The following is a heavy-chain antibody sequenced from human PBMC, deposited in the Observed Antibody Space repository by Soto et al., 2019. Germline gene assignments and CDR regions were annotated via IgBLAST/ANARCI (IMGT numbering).Heavy chain of an antibody. Sequence: QVQLVQSGAEVQKPGAAVKVYCNASGYTFTSYYMHWVRQATGQGLAWLGIINPSGGSTSYAQKFQGRVTRTRDTSTSTVYMELSSLRSEDTAVYYCARDYDSSGYPRYYFDYWCQGTLVTVSS. D-gene: IGHD3-22*01. V-gene: IGHV1-46*03. J-gene: IGHJ4*02. CDR1: GYTFTSYY. CDR3: ARDYDSSGYPRYYFDY. CDR2: INPSGGST.